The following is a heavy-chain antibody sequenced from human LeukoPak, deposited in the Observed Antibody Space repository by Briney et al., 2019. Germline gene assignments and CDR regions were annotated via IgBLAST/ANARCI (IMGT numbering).Heavy chain of an antibody. Sequence: GGSLRLSCATSGFNFDRYTIHWVRQAPGKGLEWVSLAGWAGGTTFYSDSVRGRFTISRDSGRKSVYLQMNSLTTDDTAFYFCAKELATMFFDYWGQGALVTVSS. V-gene: IGHV3-43*01. D-gene: IGHD3-10*02. J-gene: IGHJ4*02. CDR2: AGWAGGTT. CDR1: GFNFDRYT. CDR3: AKELATMFFDY.